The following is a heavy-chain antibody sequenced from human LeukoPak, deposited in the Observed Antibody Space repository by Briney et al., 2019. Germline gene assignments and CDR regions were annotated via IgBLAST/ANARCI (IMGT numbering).Heavy chain of an antibody. J-gene: IGHJ4*02. CDR2: ISSSSSTI. V-gene: IGHV3-48*04. CDR1: GFTYRSYS. Sequence: GGSLRLSCAASGFTYRSYSMNWVRQARGKGREWVSYISSSSSTIYYADSVKGRFTISRDNAKNSLYLQMNSLRAEDTAVYYCARDLGYDYVWGSYRQEASDYWGQGTLVTVSS. D-gene: IGHD3-16*02. CDR3: ARDLGYDYVWGSYRQEASDY.